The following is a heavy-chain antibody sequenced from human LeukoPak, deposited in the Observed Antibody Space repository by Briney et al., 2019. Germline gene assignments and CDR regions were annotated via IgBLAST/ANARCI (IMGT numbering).Heavy chain of an antibody. CDR3: AKDRREYDFWSGFGGDYYYYYGMDV. V-gene: IGHV3-74*01. D-gene: IGHD3-3*01. CDR1: GFTFSSYW. J-gene: IGHJ6*02. Sequence: GGSLRLSCAASGFTFSSYWMHWVRQAPGKGLVWVSRINSDGSSTSYADSVKGRFTVSRDNAKNTLYLQMNSLRAEDTAVYYCAKDRREYDFWSGFGGDYYYYYGMDVWGQGTTVTVSS. CDR2: INSDGSST.